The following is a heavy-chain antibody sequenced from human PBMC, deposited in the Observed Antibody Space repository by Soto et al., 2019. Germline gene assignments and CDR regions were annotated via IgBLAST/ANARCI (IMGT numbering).Heavy chain of an antibody. CDR3: ARWVGASNWFDP. J-gene: IGHJ5*02. CDR2: INTNSGAT. V-gene: IGHV1-2*04. CDR1: GYTFTGYH. Sequence: ASVKVSCKASGYTFTGYHIHWVRQAPGQGLEWMGWINTNSGATNYAQNFQGWVTMTRDTSTNTAYVQLSRLISDDTAVYYCARWVGASNWFDPWGQGTLVTVSS. D-gene: IGHD1-26*01.